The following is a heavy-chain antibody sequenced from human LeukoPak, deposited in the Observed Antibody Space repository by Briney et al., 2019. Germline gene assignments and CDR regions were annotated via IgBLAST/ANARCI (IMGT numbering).Heavy chain of an antibody. J-gene: IGHJ6*04. V-gene: IGHV3-48*03. CDR1: GFTFSSYE. Sequence: PGGSLKLSCAASGFTFSSYEMNWVRQAPGKGLEWVSYISSSGSTVYYADSVKGRFTISRDNAKNSLYLQMNSLRAEDTAVYYCAELGITMIGGVWGKGTTVTISS. D-gene: IGHD3-10*02. CDR3: AELGITMIGGV. CDR2: ISSSGSTV.